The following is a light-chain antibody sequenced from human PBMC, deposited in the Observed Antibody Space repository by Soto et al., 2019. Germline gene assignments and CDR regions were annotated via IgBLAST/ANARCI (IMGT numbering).Light chain of an antibody. J-gene: IGKJ5*01. CDR1: QSVSSSN. Sequence: EIVLTQSPGTLSLSPGERATLSCRASQSVSSSNLAWYQQKPGQAPRLLIYGASRRATGIPDRFSGSGSGTDFTLTISSLEPEDFAVYYCQQYGTSPDTFGQGTRLEIK. CDR2: GAS. CDR3: QQYGTSPDT. V-gene: IGKV3-20*01.